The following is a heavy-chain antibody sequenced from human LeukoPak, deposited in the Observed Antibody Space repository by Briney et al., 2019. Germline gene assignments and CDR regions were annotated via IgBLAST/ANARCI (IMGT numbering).Heavy chain of an antibody. CDR2: ISSSSSYR. CDR1: GGTFSSYS. Sequence: GGSLRLSCAASGGTFSSYSMNWVRQAPGKGLERVSSISSSSSYRYYADSVKGRFTISRDNAKNSLYLQMNSLRAEDTAVYYCARGTELPMAAAKPYYAMGVWGQGTTVSVSS. V-gene: IGHV3-21*01. CDR3: ARGTELPMAAAKPYYAMGV. J-gene: IGHJ6*02. D-gene: IGHD3-10*01.